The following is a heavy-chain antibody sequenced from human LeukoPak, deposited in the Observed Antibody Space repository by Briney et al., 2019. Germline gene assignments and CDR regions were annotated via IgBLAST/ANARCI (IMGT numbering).Heavy chain of an antibody. V-gene: IGHV3-7*01. CDR3: GRAGPVTKDHFMDV. CDR2: IYLDGSRA. CDR1: GFTFSSYW. J-gene: IGHJ6*03. Sequence: GGSLRLSCAASGFTFSSYWMSWARQSPGKGLEWVANIYLDGSRAYYVDSVKGRFTISRDNAKNSLFLQMNSLSAEDTAVYYCGRAGPVTKDHFMDVWGKGTTVTVSS. D-gene: IGHD2-2*01.